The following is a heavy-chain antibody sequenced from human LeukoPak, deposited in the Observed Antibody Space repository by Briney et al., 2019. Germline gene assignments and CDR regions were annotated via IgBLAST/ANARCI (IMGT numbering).Heavy chain of an antibody. D-gene: IGHD4-23*01. CDR2: MNPNSGNT. Sequence: ASAKVSCKASGYTFTTYDINRVRQATGQGLEWMGWMNPNSGNTGYAQKFQGRVTMARNTSISTAYMELSSLRSEDTAVYYCARGPNKSDGGNSGSAWFDPWGQGTLVTVSS. CDR1: GYTFTTYD. V-gene: IGHV1-8*01. J-gene: IGHJ5*02. CDR3: ARGPNKSDGGNSGSAWFDP.